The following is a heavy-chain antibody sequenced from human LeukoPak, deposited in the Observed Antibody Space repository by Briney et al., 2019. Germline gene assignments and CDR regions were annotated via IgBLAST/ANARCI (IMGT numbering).Heavy chain of an antibody. V-gene: IGHV4-34*01. Sequence: SETLSLTCAVYGGSFSGYYWSWIRQPPGKGLEWIGEINHSRSTNYNPSLKSRVTISVDTSKNQFSLKLSSVTAADTAVYYRARGLRPDFWSGYSTTQYYYYGMDVWGQGTTVTVSS. D-gene: IGHD3-3*01. CDR2: INHSRST. J-gene: IGHJ6*02. CDR1: GGSFSGYY. CDR3: ARGLRPDFWSGYSTTQYYYYGMDV.